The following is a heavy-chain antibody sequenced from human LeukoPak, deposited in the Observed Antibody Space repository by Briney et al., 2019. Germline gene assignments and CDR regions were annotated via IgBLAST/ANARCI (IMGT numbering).Heavy chain of an antibody. J-gene: IGHJ4*02. CDR2: ISSSGSTI. CDR1: GFTFSDYY. CDR3: ARDRTYYDFWSGYWDDY. D-gene: IGHD3-3*01. V-gene: IGHV3-11*01. Sequence: GGSLRLSCAASGFTFSDYYMSWIRQAPGKGLEWVSYISSSGSTIYYADSVKGRFTISRDNAKNSLYLQMNSLRAEDTAVYYCARDRTYYDFWSGYWDDYWGPGTLVTVSS.